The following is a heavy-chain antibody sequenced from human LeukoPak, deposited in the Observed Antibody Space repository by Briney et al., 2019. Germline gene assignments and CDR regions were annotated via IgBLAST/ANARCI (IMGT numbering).Heavy chain of an antibody. CDR2: INPNSGGT. D-gene: IGHD1-7*01. Sequence: ASVKVSCKASGYTFTGYYMHWVRQAPGQGLEWMGWINPNSGGTNYAQKFQGRVTMTRDTSISTAYMELSRLRSDDTAVYYCARVNYGGLWLSYYYMDVWGKGTTVTVSS. CDR3: ARVNYGGLWLSYYYMDV. J-gene: IGHJ6*03. V-gene: IGHV1-2*02. CDR1: GYTFTGYY.